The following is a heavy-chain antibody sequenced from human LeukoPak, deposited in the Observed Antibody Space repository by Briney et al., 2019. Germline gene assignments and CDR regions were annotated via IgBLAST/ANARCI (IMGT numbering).Heavy chain of an antibody. V-gene: IGHV4-38-2*02. J-gene: IGHJ3*02. CDR2: IYHSGST. Sequence: SETLSLTCTVSGYSIRSGYYWGWIRQPPGKGLEWIGSIYHSGSTFYNPSLKSRVTISVDTSKNQFSLKLSSVTAADTAVYYCARDLAGDYLHPDAFDIWGQGTMVTVSS. CDR3: ARDLAGDYLHPDAFDI. CDR1: GYSIRSGYY. D-gene: IGHD4-17*01.